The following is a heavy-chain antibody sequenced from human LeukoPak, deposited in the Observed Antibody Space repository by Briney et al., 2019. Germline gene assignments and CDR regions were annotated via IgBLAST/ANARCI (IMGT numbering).Heavy chain of an antibody. J-gene: IGHJ6*02. CDR1: GITFSSYG. CDR2: IWYDGNKK. D-gene: IGHD6-13*01. V-gene: IGHV3-33*01. CDR3: ARDLSDSSSSDGMDV. Sequence: GRSLRLSCAASGITFSSYGMHWVRQAPGKGLEWVAVIWYDGNKKYYTDSVKGRFTISRDNSKNTLYLQMNSLRAEDTAVYYCARDLSDSSSSDGMDVWGQGATVTVS.